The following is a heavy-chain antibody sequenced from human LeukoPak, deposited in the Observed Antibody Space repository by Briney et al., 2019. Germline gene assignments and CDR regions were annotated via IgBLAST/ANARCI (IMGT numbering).Heavy chain of an antibody. V-gene: IGHV4-4*07. CDR1: GGSIRSYY. CDR3: ARGGYYGSGNDFRFDP. CDR2: IYTSGST. J-gene: IGHJ5*02. Sequence: SETLSLTCTVSGGSIRSYYWNWIRQPAGKGLEWIGRIYTSGSTNYNPSLKSRVTISVDTSKSQFSLKLSSVTAADTAIYYCARGGYYGSGNDFRFDPWGQGTLVTVSS. D-gene: IGHD3-10*01.